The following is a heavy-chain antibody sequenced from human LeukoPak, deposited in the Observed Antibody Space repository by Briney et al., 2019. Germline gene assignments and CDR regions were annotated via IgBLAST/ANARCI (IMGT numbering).Heavy chain of an antibody. CDR1: GGSFNRRSFF. D-gene: IGHD6-13*01. Sequence: SETLSLTCTVSGGSFNRRSFFWGWIRQPPGKGLEWLGSIAYGGSTYYNPSLKSRVTISVDPSKNQFSLRLSSVTAADTAVYYCARRSTSQPPNYWGQGTLVTVSS. CDR3: ARRSTSQPPNY. V-gene: IGHV4-39*01. CDR2: IAYGGST. J-gene: IGHJ4*02.